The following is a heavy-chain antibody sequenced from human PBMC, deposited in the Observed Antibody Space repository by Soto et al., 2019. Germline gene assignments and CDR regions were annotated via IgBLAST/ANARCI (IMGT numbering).Heavy chain of an antibody. V-gene: IGHV3-48*01. J-gene: IGHJ4*02. CDR3: ARDPHALDY. CDR1: GFTFDKYS. Sequence: EVQLVESGGGLVQPGGSLRLSCAASGFTFDKYSMNWVRQAPGKGLEWLSYISLTNTIHYADFVEGRFTTSRDNAKNSLYLQMSGLRADDTAVYFCARDPHALDYWGQGTRVTVSS. CDR2: ISLTNTI.